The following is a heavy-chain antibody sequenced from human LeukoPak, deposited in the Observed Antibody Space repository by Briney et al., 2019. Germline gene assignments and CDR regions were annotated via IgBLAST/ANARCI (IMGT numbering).Heavy chain of an antibody. CDR3: VRDQGGVMWNWFDP. D-gene: IGHD2-21*01. Sequence: SETLSLTCAVSGGSISSYYWSWIRQPAGKGLEWIGRIYTSGSTNYNPSLKSRVTISVDTAKNQFSLKLSSVTAADTAVYFCVRDQGGVMWNWFDPWGQGTLVTVSS. V-gene: IGHV4-4*07. J-gene: IGHJ5*02. CDR2: IYTSGST. CDR1: GGSISSYY.